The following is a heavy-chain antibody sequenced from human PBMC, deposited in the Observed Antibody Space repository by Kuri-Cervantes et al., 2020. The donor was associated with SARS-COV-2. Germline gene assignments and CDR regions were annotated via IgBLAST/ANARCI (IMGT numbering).Heavy chain of an antibody. CDR1: GFTFSGHW. J-gene: IGHJ4*02. D-gene: IGHD1-1*01. Sequence: GESLKISCAASGFTFSGHWIHWVRQAPGKGLVWVSRINPDGSYTNNADSVKGRFTLSRDNAKNMLFLQMNILRAEDTAVYYCVRDGDHWNFDYWGQGTLVTVSS. CDR2: INPDGSYT. CDR3: VRDGDHWNFDY. V-gene: IGHV3-74*01.